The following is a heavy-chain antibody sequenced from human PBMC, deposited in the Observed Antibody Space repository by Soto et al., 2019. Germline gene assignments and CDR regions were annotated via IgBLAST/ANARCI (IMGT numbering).Heavy chain of an antibody. Sequence: ASVKVSCKASGYTFTSYDINWVRQATGQGLEWMGWMNPNTGNTHYAHKVQGRLTMTTDTSTSTAYMDLGSLTSDDTAVYYCVMVDNYVTPTPQDVWGQGTTVTVSS. V-gene: IGHV1-8*01. CDR3: VMVDNYVTPTPQDV. CDR2: MNPNTGNT. J-gene: IGHJ6*02. D-gene: IGHD3-16*01. CDR1: GYTFTSYD.